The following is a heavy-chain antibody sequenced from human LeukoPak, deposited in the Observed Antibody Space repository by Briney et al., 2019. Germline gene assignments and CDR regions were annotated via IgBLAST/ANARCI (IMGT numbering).Heavy chain of an antibody. Sequence: QTGGSLRLSCVASGFTFSSYWMHWVRQAPGKGLVWVSRINSDGSSTSYADSVKGRFTISRDNAKNTLYLQMNSLRAEDTAVYYCARGGQSYCSGGSCYPFDYWGQGTLVTVSS. CDR2: INSDGSST. CDR1: GFTFSSYW. J-gene: IGHJ4*02. CDR3: ARGGQSYCSGGSCYPFDY. V-gene: IGHV3-74*01. D-gene: IGHD2-15*01.